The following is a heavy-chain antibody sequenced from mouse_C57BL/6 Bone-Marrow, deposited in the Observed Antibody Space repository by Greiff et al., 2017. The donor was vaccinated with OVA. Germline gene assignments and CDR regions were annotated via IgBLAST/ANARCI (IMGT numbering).Heavy chain of an antibody. CDR3: GRGWFSGAVDY. V-gene: IGHV1-63*01. Sequence: VQLQQSGAELVRPGTSVTMSCKASGYTFTNYWIGWAKQRPGHGLEWIGDIYPGGGYTNYNEKFKGKATLTADKSSSTAYMQVSSLTSEDSAIYYCGRGWFSGAVDYWGQGTSVTVSS. J-gene: IGHJ4*01. CDR1: GYTFTNYW. CDR2: IYPGGGYT. D-gene: IGHD2-3*01.